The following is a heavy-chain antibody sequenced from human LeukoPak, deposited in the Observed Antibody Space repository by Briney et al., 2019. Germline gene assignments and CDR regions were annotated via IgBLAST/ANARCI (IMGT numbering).Heavy chain of an antibody. CDR2: IYSSGTT. V-gene: IGHV4-4*07. CDR3: ACGVAAAGWLYFDY. J-gene: IGHJ4*02. CDR1: GGSITSYY. D-gene: IGHD6-13*01. Sequence: PSETLSLTCTVSGGSITSYYWSWLRQPAGKGLEWIGRIYSSGTTNYNPSLKSRVTMSIDTTQFSLKLSSVTAADTAVYFCACGVAAAGWLYFDYWGQGSLVTVSS.